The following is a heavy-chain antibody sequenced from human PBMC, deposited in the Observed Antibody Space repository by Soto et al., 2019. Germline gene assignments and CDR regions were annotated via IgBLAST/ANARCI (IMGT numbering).Heavy chain of an antibody. V-gene: IGHV4-30-2*01. CDR2: IYHTGNT. D-gene: IGHD1-20*01. J-gene: IGHJ5*02. CDR1: GASISSDGLS. Sequence: SDTLSLTCAVSGASISSDGLSWSWIRQPPGKGLEWIGYIYHTGNTYYNPSLESRVSISIDRSRNHFSLSLTSVTAADTAIYYCTRRYNWNDNYFDPWGPGALVTVSS. CDR3: TRRYNWNDNYFDP.